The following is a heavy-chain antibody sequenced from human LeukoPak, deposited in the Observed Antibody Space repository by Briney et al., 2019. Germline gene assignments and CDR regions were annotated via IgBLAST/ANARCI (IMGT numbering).Heavy chain of an antibody. V-gene: IGHV4-59*01. CDR1: GGSISSYY. D-gene: IGHD6-13*01. CDR2: IYYSGST. J-gene: IGHJ4*02. Sequence: RASETLSLTCTVSGGSISSYYWSWIRQPPGKGLEWIGYIYYSGSTNYNPSLKSRVTISVDTSKNQFSLKLSSVTAADTAVYYCARDPLGYSSSWGQGTLVTVSS. CDR3: ARDPLGYSSS.